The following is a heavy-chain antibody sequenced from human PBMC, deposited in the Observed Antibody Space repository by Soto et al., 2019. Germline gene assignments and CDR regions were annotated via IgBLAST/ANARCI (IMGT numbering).Heavy chain of an antibody. D-gene: IGHD3-9*01. V-gene: IGHV3-48*01. J-gene: IGHJ3*02. Sequence: GGSLRLSCAASGFPFRSYSMNWVRQAPGKGLEWVSYISSSSSTIYYADSVKGRFTISRDNAKNSLYLQMNSLRAEDTAVYYCARDRLRYFDWLPPGAFDIWGQGTMVTVSS. CDR2: ISSSSSTI. CDR1: GFPFRSYS. CDR3: ARDRLRYFDWLPPGAFDI.